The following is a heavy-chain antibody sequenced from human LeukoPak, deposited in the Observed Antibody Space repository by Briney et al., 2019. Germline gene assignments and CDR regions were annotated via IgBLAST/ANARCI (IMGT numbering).Heavy chain of an antibody. D-gene: IGHD2-2*02. V-gene: IGHV1-8*02. Sequence: ASVKVSCKASGYTFTSYDINWVRQATGQGLEWMGWMNPNSGNTGYAQKFQGRVTMTRNTSISTAYMELSSLRSEDTAVYYCARGGYFLPATIWSYYYGMDVWAQGTTVTVSS. J-gene: IGHJ6*02. CDR3: ARGGYFLPATIWSYYYGMDV. CDR2: MNPNSGNT. CDR1: GYTFTSYD.